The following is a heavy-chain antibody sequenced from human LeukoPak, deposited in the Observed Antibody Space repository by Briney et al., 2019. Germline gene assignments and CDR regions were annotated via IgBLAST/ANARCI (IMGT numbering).Heavy chain of an antibody. Sequence: ASVKVSCKASGYTFTRYYMHWVRQAPGQGLEWMGWINPNSGGTNYAQKFQGRVTMTRDTSISTAYMELSRLRSDDTAVYYCARDLGGFWELFGYWGQGTLVTVSS. V-gene: IGHV1-2*02. J-gene: IGHJ4*02. CDR2: INPNSGGT. CDR3: ARDLGGFWELFGY. CDR1: GYTFTRYY. D-gene: IGHD1-26*01.